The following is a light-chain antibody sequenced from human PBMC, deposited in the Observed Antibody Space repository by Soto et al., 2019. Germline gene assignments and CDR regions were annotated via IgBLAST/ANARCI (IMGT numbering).Light chain of an antibody. CDR2: QVT. Sequence: QSVLTQPPSASGSPGQSVTITCSGTSSDVGEENYVSWYQQHPGKVPKLIIYQVTNRPSGVSDRFSGSKSGDTASLTISGLQAEDEADYYCTSYTAFSTDILFGGGTKLTVL. CDR3: TSYTAFSTDIL. V-gene: IGLV2-14*03. CDR1: SSDVGEENY. J-gene: IGLJ2*01.